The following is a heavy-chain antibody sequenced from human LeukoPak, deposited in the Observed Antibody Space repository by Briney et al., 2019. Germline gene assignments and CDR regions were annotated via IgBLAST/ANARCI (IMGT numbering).Heavy chain of an antibody. Sequence: ASETLSLTCTVSGGSISSSSYYWGWIRQPPGKGLEWIGSIYYSGSTYYNPSLKSRVTISVGTSKNQFSLKLSSVTAADTAVYYCARGGDGSIAAAGSDYWGQGTLVTVSS. D-gene: IGHD6-13*01. CDR3: ARGGDGSIAAAGSDY. CDR2: IYYSGST. V-gene: IGHV4-39*07. J-gene: IGHJ4*02. CDR1: GGSISSSSYY.